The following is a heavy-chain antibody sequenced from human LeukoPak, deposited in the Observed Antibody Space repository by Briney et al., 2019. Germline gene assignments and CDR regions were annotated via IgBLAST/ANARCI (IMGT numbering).Heavy chain of an antibody. J-gene: IGHJ4*02. CDR2: IYYSGNT. CDR3: ARHYLGGNYPDYFNH. D-gene: IGHD1-26*01. CDR1: GGSISNTTYY. Sequence: SETLSLTCIVSGGSISNTTYYWGWIRQPPGKRLEWIGSIYYSGNTYYNPSLKSRVTISIDTSKNQFSLNLNSVTAADTALYSCARHYLGGNYPDYFNHWGQGTLVTVSS. V-gene: IGHV4-39*01.